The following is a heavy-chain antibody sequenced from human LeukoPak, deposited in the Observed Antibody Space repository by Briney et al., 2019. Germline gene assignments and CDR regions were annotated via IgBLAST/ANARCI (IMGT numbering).Heavy chain of an antibody. V-gene: IGHV3-66*04. CDR3: SRPDYYGSGSVNVFDI. CDR1: GFTVSNNY. CDR2: IYSGGST. J-gene: IGHJ3*02. Sequence: PGGSLRLSCAASGFTVSNNYMTWVRQAPGKGLEWVSVIYSGGSTYYADSVKDRFTISRDNSKNTLYLQMNSLRAEDTALHYCSRPDYYGSGSVNVFDIWGQGTMVTVSS. D-gene: IGHD3-10*01.